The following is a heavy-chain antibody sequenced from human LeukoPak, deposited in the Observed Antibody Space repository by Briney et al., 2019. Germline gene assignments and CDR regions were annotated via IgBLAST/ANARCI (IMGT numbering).Heavy chain of an antibody. CDR1: GGSISSYY. V-gene: IGHV4-59*01. J-gene: IGHJ5*02. D-gene: IGHD3-10*01. CDR2: IYYSGST. CDR3: AIDSSYYGSGSYP. Sequence: NSSETLSLTCTVSGGSISSYYWSWIRQPPGKGLEWIGYIYYSGSTNYNPSLKSRVTISVDTSKNQFSLKLSSVTAADTAMYYCAIDSSYYGSGSYPWGQGTLVTVSS.